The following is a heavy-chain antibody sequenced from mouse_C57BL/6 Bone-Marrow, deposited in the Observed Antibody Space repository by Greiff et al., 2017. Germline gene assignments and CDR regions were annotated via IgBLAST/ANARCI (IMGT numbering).Heavy chain of an antibody. J-gene: IGHJ4*01. Sequence: QVQLQQPGAELVKPGASVKLSCKASGYTFTSYWMQWVKQRPGQGLEWIGEIDPSDSYTNYNQKFKGKATLTVDTSSSTAYMKLSSLTSEDSAVYYCAREDITTVVAEYYAMAYWGQGTSVTVSS. CDR2: IDPSDSYT. CDR1: GYTFTSYW. D-gene: IGHD1-1*01. CDR3: AREDITTVVAEYYAMAY. V-gene: IGHV1-50*01.